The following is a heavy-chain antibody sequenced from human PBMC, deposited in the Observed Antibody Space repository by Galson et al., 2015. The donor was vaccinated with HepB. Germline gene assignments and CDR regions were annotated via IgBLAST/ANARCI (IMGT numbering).Heavy chain of an antibody. CDR1: GGSISSGGYY. CDR2: IYYSGST. Sequence: TLSLTCTVSGGSISSGGYYWSWIRQHPGKGLEWIGYIYYSGSTYYNPSLKSRVTISVDTSKNQFSLKLSSVTAADTAVYYCARGEAAAGPPFTLQHWGQSTLVTVSS. J-gene: IGHJ1*01. V-gene: IGHV4-31*03. D-gene: IGHD6-13*01. CDR3: ARGEAAAGPPFTLQH.